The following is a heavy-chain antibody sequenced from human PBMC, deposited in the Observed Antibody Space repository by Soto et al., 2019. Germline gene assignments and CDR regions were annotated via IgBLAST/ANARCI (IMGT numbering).Heavy chain of an antibody. CDR2: ISSSSSYI. J-gene: IGHJ6*02. D-gene: IGHD3-3*01. CDR3: ARGGADFWSGTYYYYGMDV. Sequence: PGGSLRLSCAASGFTFSCYSMNWVRQAGGEGLEWVSSISSSSSYIYYADSVKGRFTISRDNAKNSLYLQMNSLRAEDTAVYYCARGGADFWSGTYYYYGMDVWGQGTTVTVSS. V-gene: IGHV3-21*01. CDR1: GFTFSCYS.